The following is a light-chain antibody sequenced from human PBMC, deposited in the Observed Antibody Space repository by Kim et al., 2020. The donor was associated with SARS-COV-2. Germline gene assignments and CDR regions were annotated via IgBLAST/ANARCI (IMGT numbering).Light chain of an antibody. Sequence: GKTVTIPCTRSSGGIASGYVQWYQQRPGSSPATVIYDDDQRPSGVPDRFSGSIDSSSNSASLTISGLKTEDEADYYCQSYDNTIWVFGGGTQLTVL. J-gene: IGLJ3*02. CDR3: QSYDNTIWV. CDR1: SGGIASGY. V-gene: IGLV6-57*01. CDR2: DDD.